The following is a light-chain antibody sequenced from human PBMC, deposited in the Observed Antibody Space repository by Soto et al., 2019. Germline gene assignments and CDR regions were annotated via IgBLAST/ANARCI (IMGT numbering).Light chain of an antibody. J-gene: IGKJ5*01. V-gene: IGKV3-15*01. CDR2: DVS. Sequence: EIVMTQSPATLSVSPGERATLSCRASQSVSSDLAWYQQKPGQAPRLVVYDVSTRATGIPARFSGSGSGTEFTLTISSLQSEDFEIYYCQQYNNWPITFGQGTQLEIK. CDR3: QQYNNWPIT. CDR1: QSVSSD.